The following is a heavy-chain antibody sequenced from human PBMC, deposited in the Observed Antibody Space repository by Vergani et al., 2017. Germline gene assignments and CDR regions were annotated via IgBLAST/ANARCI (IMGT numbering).Heavy chain of an antibody. CDR2: ISGSGGST. D-gene: IGHD3-16*01. CDR1: GFTFSSYA. J-gene: IGHJ4*02. V-gene: IGHV3-23*01. CDR3: AKDIVEGWGTYVFDY. Sequence: EVQLLESGGGLVQPGGSLRLSCAASGFTFSSYAMSWVRQAPGKGLEWVSGISGSGGSTYYADSVKGRFTISRDNAKNSLYLQMNSLRAEDTALYYCAKDIVEGWGTYVFDYWGQGTLVTVSS.